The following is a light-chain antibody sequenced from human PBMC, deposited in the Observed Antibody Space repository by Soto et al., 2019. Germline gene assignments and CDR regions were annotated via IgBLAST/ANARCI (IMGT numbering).Light chain of an antibody. CDR3: QRYGSSPLYT. CDR1: QSISSDY. J-gene: IGKJ2*01. Sequence: EIVLTQSPGTLSLSPGETATLSCRASQSISSDYLDWYQHKRGQAPRLLIYGASSRATGIPERFSGSGSGTDFTLTIRRLEPEDFAVYYCQRYGSSPLYTLGQGTKLEI. CDR2: GAS. V-gene: IGKV3-20*01.